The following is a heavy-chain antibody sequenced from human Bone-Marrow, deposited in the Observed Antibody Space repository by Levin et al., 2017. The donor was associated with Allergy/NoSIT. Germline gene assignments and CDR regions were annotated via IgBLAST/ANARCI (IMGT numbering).Heavy chain of an antibody. J-gene: IGHJ3*02. CDR1: GFTFSSYD. CDR3: ARVDGATGTTGAFDI. V-gene: IGHV3-13*04. CDR2: IGTAGDT. D-gene: IGHD1-1*01. Sequence: PGGSLRLSCAASGFTFSSYDMHWVRQATGKGLEWVSSIGTAGDTYYPGSVKGRFTISRENAQNSLYLQMNSLRAGDTAVYYCARVDGATGTTGAFDIWGQGTMVTVSS.